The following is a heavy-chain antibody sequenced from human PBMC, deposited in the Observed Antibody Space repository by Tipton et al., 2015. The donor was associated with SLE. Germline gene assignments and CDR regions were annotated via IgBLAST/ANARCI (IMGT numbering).Heavy chain of an antibody. CDR3: AREGSGWYYFDY. J-gene: IGHJ4*02. V-gene: IGHV4-59*12. CDR1: GGSISSYY. Sequence: TLSLTCTVSGGSISSYYWSWIRQPPGKGLEWIGYIYYSGSTNYNPSLKSRVTISVDTSKNQFSLKLSSVTAADTAVYYCAREGSGWYYFDYWGQGTLVTVSS. D-gene: IGHD6-19*01. CDR2: IYYSGST.